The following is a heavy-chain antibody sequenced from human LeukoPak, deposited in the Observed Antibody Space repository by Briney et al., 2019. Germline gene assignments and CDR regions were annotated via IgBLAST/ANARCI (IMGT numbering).Heavy chain of an antibody. V-gene: IGHV1-69*05. Sequence: SVKVSCKASGGTFSSYAISWVRQAPGQGLEWMGRIIPIFGTANYAQKFQGRVTITTDESTSTAYMELSSLRSEDTAVYYCARVGYYDSSGYYPLYYWGQGTLVTVSS. CDR3: ARVGYYDSSGYYPLYY. J-gene: IGHJ4*02. CDR2: IIPIFGTA. CDR1: GGTFSSYA. D-gene: IGHD3-22*01.